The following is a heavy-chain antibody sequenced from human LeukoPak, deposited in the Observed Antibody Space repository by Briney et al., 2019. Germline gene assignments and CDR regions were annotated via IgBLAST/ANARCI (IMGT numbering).Heavy chain of an antibody. Sequence: GGSLRLSCAASGFTFSSYGMHWVRQAPGKGLEWVAVIWYDGSNKNYVDSVKGRFTISRDDSKYTLYLEMNSLRAEDTAVYYCAREIGYGMDVWGQGTTVTASS. CDR1: GFTFSSYG. CDR2: IWYDGSNK. J-gene: IGHJ6*02. CDR3: AREIGYGMDV. V-gene: IGHV3-33*01. D-gene: IGHD3-22*01.